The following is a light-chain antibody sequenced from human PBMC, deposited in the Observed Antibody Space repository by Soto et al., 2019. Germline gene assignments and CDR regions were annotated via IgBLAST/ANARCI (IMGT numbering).Light chain of an antibody. CDR2: AAS. CDR1: PSISTY. CDR3: QQSFSTRPT. Sequence: DIKITQSPSSLSASVGDRVTITCRASPSISTYLNWYQQTPGKAPKLLICAASDLQSGIPSRFSGGGSGTEFTLTLSSLQHEYLATYYFQQSFSTRPTFGQGTTVEVK. V-gene: IGKV1-39*01. J-gene: IGKJ1*01.